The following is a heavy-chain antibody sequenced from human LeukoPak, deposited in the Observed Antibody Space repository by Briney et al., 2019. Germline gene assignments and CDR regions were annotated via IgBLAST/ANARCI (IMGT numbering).Heavy chain of an antibody. D-gene: IGHD5-12*01. J-gene: IGHJ4*02. V-gene: IGHV3-30*18. CDR3: AKDRLSGYSGGIIDY. CDR1: GFTFSSYG. Sequence: PGGSLRLSCAASGFTFSSYGMHWVRQAPGKGLEWVAVISYDGSNKYYADSVKGRFTISRDNSKNTLYLQMNSLTAEDMALYYCAKDRLSGYSGGIIDYWGQGTLVTVSS. CDR2: ISYDGSNK.